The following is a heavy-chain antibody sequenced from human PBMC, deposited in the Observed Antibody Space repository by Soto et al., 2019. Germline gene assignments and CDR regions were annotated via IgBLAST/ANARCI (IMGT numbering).Heavy chain of an antibody. Sequence: QVQLVESGGGLVKPGGSLRLSCAASGFTFSDYYMSWIRQAPGKGPEWVSYISSSSSYTNYADSGKGRFTISRDNAKNSLYLQMNSLRAADTAVYYCARTRAAAGGGRYFDIWGRGTLVTVSS. V-gene: IGHV3-11*05. CDR3: ARTRAAAGGGRYFDI. CDR1: GFTFSDYY. D-gene: IGHD6-13*01. CDR2: ISSSSSYT. J-gene: IGHJ2*01.